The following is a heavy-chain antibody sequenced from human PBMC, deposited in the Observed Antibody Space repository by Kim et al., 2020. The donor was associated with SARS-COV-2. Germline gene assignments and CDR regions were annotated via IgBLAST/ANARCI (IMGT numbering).Heavy chain of an antibody. J-gene: IGHJ4*01. CDR3: AREGGSYYYNSGSYDY. D-gene: IGHD3-10*01. CDR1: GGSISSYY. V-gene: IGHV4-59*01. CDR2: IFYTGST. Sequence: SETLSLTCTVSGGSISSYYWSWIRQPPGKGLEWIGYIFYTGSTNYNPSLKSRVTISVDTSKNQFSLKLSSLTAADTAVYYCAREGGSYYYNSGSYDYWG.